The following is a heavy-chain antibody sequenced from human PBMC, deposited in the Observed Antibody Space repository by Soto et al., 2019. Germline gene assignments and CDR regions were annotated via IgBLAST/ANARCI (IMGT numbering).Heavy chain of an antibody. Sequence: PGGSLRLSCAASGFTFSSYGMHWVRQAPGTGLEWVAVISYDGSNKYYADSVKGRFTISRDNSKNTLYLQMNSLRAEDTAVYYCAKDAGPFAIDYYYGMDVWGQGTTVTVS. CDR2: ISYDGSNK. J-gene: IGHJ6*02. CDR1: GFTFSSYG. V-gene: IGHV3-30*18. D-gene: IGHD3-10*01. CDR3: AKDAGPFAIDYYYGMDV.